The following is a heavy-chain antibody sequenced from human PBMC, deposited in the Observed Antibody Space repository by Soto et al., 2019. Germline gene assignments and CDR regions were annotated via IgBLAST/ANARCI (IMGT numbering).Heavy chain of an antibody. Sequence: EVQLVESGGGLVQPGGSLRLSCAASGFAFSDYTMNWVRQAPGKGLEWVSYISSSPSTIYYADSVKGRFTISRDNAKNSLYLQMTSRRAEDTAVYDCATTTRRYTYGYPRYYYGMDVWGQGTTVTVSS. J-gene: IGHJ6*02. V-gene: IGHV3-48*01. CDR2: ISSSPSTI. CDR1: GFAFSDYT. D-gene: IGHD5-18*01. CDR3: ATTTRRYTYGYPRYYYGMDV.